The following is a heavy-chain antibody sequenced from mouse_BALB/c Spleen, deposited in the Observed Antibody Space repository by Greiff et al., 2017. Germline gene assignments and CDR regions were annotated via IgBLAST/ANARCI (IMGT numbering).Heavy chain of an antibody. V-gene: IGHV1S56*01. Sequence: QVQLQQSGPELVKPGASVKMSCKASGYTFTSYYIHWVKQRPGQGLEWIGWIYPGDGSTKYNEKFKGKTTLTADKSSSTAYMLLSSLTSEDSAIYFCARENDGYPILYFDYWGQGTTLTVSS. CDR3: ARENDGYPILYFDY. CDR2: IYPGDGST. CDR1: GYTFTSYY. J-gene: IGHJ2*01. D-gene: IGHD2-3*01.